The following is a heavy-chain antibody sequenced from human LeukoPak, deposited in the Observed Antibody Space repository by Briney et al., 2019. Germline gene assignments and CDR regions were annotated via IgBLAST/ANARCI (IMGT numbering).Heavy chain of an antibody. J-gene: IGHJ4*02. D-gene: IGHD3-10*01. Sequence: ASVKVSCKASGYTFTSYGISWVRQAPGQGLEWMGWISAYNGNTNYPQKLQGRVTMTTDTSTSTAYMELRSLRSDDTAVYYCARYGSGSYYNVFMMDYWGQGTLVTVSS. CDR2: ISAYNGNT. CDR3: ARYGSGSYYNVFMMDY. V-gene: IGHV1-18*01. CDR1: GYTFTSYG.